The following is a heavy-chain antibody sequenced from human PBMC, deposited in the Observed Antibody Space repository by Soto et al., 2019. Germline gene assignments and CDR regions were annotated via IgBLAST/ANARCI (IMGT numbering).Heavy chain of an antibody. CDR1: GGSFSVYY. J-gene: IGHJ5*02. CDR2: INHSGVT. CDR3: ARGEGDCTSTSCFTGWFDH. D-gene: IGHD2-2*02. Sequence: PSETLSLTCAVYGGSFSVYYWAWIRQPPGKGLEWIGEINHSGVTNYNPSLKSRVTISVDTSERQFSLKLSSVIAADTAVYYCARGEGDCTSTSCFTGWFDHWGQGTLVTVSS. V-gene: IGHV4-34*01.